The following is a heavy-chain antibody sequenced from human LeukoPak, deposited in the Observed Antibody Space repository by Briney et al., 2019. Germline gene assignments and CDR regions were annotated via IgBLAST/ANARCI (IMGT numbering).Heavy chain of an antibody. CDR1: GFTVSSNY. J-gene: IGHJ4*02. CDR2: ISSSSSYI. CDR3: ARDMGYCSGGSCYLFDY. V-gene: IGHV3-21*01. Sequence: GGSLRLSCAASGFTVSSNYMSWVRQAPGKGLEWVSSISSSSSYIYYADSVEGRFTISRDNAKNSLYLQMNSLRAEDTAVYYCARDMGYCSGGSCYLFDYWGQGTLVTVSS. D-gene: IGHD2-15*01.